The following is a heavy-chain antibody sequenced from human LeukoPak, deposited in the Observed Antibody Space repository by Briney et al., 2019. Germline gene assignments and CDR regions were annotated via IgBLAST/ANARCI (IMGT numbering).Heavy chain of an antibody. D-gene: IGHD1-26*01. V-gene: IGHV3-72*01. CDR1: GFILNDHY. CDR3: ARSGSYAAFHI. J-gene: IGHJ3*02. CDR2: TRNKVNSYST. Sequence: GGSLRLSCAASGFILNDHYMDWVRQAPGKRLEWVGRTRNKVNSYSTEYAASVNGRFTISRDDSKNSLYLQMNSLKTEDTAMYYCARSGSYAAFHIWGQGTMVTVSS.